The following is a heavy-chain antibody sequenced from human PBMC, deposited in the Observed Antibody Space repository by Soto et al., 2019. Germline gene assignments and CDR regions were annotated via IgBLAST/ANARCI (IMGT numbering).Heavy chain of an antibody. Sequence: GGSLRLSCAASGFTFSSYWMHWVRQAPGKGLVWVSRINSDGSSTSYADSVKGRFTISRDNAKNTLYLQMNSLRAEDTAVYYCARDGHLAYCGGDCYSGFYYYYYGMDVWGQGTTVTVSS. CDR1: GFTFSSYW. J-gene: IGHJ6*02. CDR3: ARDGHLAYCGGDCYSGFYYYYYGMDV. V-gene: IGHV3-74*01. CDR2: INSDGSST. D-gene: IGHD2-21*02.